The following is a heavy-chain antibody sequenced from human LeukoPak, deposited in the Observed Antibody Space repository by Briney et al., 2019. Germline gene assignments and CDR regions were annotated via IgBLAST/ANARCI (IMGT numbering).Heavy chain of an antibody. Sequence: SVKVSCKASGGTFSSYAISWVRQAPGQGLEWMGGIIPIFGSANYAQKFQGRVTITADESTSTAYMELSSLRSEDTAVYYCAREYSYGYWGVFDYWGQGTLVTVSS. CDR1: GGTFSSYA. CDR3: AREYSYGYWGVFDY. J-gene: IGHJ4*02. CDR2: IIPIFGSA. D-gene: IGHD5-18*01. V-gene: IGHV1-69*13.